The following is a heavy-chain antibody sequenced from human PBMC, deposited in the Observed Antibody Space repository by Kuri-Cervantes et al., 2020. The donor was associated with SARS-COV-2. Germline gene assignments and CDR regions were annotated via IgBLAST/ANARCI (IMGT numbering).Heavy chain of an antibody. D-gene: IGHD3-10*01. CDR1: GFTFSSYW. Sequence: GESLKISCAASGFTFSSYWMHWVRQAPGKGLEWVSSISSSSSYIYYADSVKGRFTISRDSAKNSLYLQMNSLRAEDTAVYYCARVGSTMVRGVIMRGADAFDIWGQGTMVTVSS. J-gene: IGHJ3*02. CDR3: ARVGSTMVRGVIMRGADAFDI. CDR2: ISSSSSYI. V-gene: IGHV3-21*01.